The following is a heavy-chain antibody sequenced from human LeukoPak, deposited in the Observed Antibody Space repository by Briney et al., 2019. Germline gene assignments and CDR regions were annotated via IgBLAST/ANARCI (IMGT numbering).Heavy chain of an antibody. CDR2: MNQDGSEK. D-gene: IGHD3-16*01. CDR3: ATYTHWVAGDV. CDR1: GFTFSDSW. V-gene: IGHV3-7*01. J-gene: IGHJ6*02. Sequence: GGSLRLSCADSGFTFSDSWMSWVRQAPGKGLEWVANMNQDGSEKDYVDSVKGRFTISRDNARNSLYLQMGSLRAEDTAVYYCATYTHWVAGDVWGQGTTVTVSS.